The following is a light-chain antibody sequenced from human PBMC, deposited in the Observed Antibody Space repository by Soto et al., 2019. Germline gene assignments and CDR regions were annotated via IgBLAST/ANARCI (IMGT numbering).Light chain of an antibody. Sequence: DIVLTQSPGTLSLSPGDRATLSCRTSRFVSNYYVAWYQQRPGQAPMLLIYAASSRATDIPDRFSGSGSGRDFPLTISRLEPEAFALYYCQHYGDSPTVFPFSPGNKGEI. V-gene: IGKV3-20*01. CDR1: RFVSNYY. CDR3: QHYGDSPTVFP. CDR2: AAS. J-gene: IGKJ3*01.